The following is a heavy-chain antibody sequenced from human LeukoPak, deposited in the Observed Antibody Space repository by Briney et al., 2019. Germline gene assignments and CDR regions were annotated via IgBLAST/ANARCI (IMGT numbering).Heavy chain of an antibody. J-gene: IGHJ6*03. CDR1: GFTFSSYA. CDR2: VSTSGGTT. V-gene: IGHV3-23*01. Sequence: GESLRLSCVASGFTFSSYALSWVRQAPGKGLEWVSSVSTSGGTTYSADSVKGRFTISRDNSKNTLYLQMNSLRAEDTAVFYCARSSRRVGASTPYYYYFYMDVWGKGTTVTVSS. CDR3: ARSSRRVGASTPYYYYFYMDV. D-gene: IGHD1-26*01.